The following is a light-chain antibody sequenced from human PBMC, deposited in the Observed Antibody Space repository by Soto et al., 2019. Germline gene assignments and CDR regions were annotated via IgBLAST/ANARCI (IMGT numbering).Light chain of an antibody. CDR2: AAS. CDR1: QTISNY. V-gene: IGKV1-39*01. CDR3: QQSYNTPIT. J-gene: IGKJ5*01. Sequence: DIQMTQSPSSLSASLGDRVTITCRASQTISNYLNWYQQKSGRAPELLVYAASNLQSGVPSRFTGSGSVTHFTLTISGLEPADFATYFCQQSYNTPITFGQGTRLEIK.